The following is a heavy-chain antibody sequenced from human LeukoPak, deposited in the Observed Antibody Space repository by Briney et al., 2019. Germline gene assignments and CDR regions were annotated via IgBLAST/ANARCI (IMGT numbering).Heavy chain of an antibody. J-gene: IGHJ4*02. V-gene: IGHV3-21*04. D-gene: IGHD4-17*01. CDR3: VKDYGDYGGFFDY. CDR1: GFTFSSYA. Sequence: GGSLRLSCAASGFTFSSYAMNWVRQAPGKGLEWVSSISSSSSYIYYADSVKGRFTISRDNAKNSLYLQMNSLRAEDTAVYYCVKDYGDYGGFFDYWGQGTLVTVSS. CDR2: ISSSSSYI.